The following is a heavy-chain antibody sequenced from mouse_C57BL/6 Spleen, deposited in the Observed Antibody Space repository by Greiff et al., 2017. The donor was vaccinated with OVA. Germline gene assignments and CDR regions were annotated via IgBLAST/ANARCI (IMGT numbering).Heavy chain of an antibody. CDR3: ARRLRYPYAMDY. J-gene: IGHJ4*01. V-gene: IGHV1-26*01. CDR1: GYTFTDYY. Sequence: VQLQQSGPELVKPGASVKISCKASGYTFTDYYMNWVKQSHGKSLEWIGDINPNNGGTSYNQKFKGKATLTVDKSSSTAYMELRSLTSEDSAVYYCARRLRYPYAMDYWGQGTSVTVSS. D-gene: IGHD1-1*01. CDR2: INPNNGGT.